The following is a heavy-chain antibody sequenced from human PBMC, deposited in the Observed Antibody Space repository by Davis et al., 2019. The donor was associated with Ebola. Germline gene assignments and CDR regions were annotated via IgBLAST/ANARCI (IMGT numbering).Heavy chain of an antibody. D-gene: IGHD6-19*01. CDR2: INHSGST. J-gene: IGHJ4*02. CDR3: ARVRSSGWYPPYLDY. V-gene: IGHV4-34*01. CDR1: GGSFSGYY. Sequence: PSETLSLTCAVYGGSFSGYYWSWIRQPPGKGLEWIGEINHSGSTNYNPSLKSRVTISVDTSKNQFSLKLSSVTAADTAVYYCARVRSSGWYPPYLDYWGQGTLVTVSS.